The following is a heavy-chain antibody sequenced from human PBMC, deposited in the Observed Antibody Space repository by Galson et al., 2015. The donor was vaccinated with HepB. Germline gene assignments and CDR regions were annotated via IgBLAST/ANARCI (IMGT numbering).Heavy chain of an antibody. J-gene: IGHJ4*02. Sequence: SLRLSCAASGFMFSGSAIHWVRQASGKGLEWIGRIRSERNSHATSYGQSVQGRFTMSRDDSGNTAVYYCARVTSQVVAGIMIPYFLDHWGQGALVTVSS. V-gene: IGHV3-73*01. D-gene: IGHD3-10*01. CDR1: GFMFSGSA. CDR3: PYFLDH. CDR2: IRSERNSHAT.